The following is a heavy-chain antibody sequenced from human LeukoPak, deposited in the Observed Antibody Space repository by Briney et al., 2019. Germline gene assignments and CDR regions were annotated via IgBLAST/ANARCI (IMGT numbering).Heavy chain of an antibody. Sequence: GGSLRLSCAASGFTFSSYGMHWVRQAPGKGLEWVAVISYDGSNKYYADSVKGRFTISRDNSKNTLYLQMNSLRAEDTAVYYCAKAGRGYFDWLIPIAWGQGTLVTVSS. CDR2: ISYDGSNK. CDR1: GFTFSSYG. CDR3: AKAGRGYFDWLIPIA. V-gene: IGHV3-30*18. J-gene: IGHJ5*02. D-gene: IGHD3-9*01.